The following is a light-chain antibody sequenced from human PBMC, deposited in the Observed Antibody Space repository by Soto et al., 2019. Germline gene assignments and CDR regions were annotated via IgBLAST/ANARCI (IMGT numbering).Light chain of an antibody. V-gene: IGKV3-15*01. CDR3: QQYHNWPPLT. CDR1: QRINDN. Sequence: EIVMTQSPATLSVSPGERVTLSCRASQRINDNVAWYQQKTGQAPRLLMYSATTRATGIPARFSGSGSGTEFTLTISSLQSADFAVYYCQQYHNWPPLTFGGGTKVEIK. CDR2: SAT. J-gene: IGKJ4*01.